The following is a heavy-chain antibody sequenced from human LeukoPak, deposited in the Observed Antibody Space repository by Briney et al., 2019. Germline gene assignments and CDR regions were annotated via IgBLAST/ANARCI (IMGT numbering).Heavy chain of an antibody. Sequence: SETLSLTCTVSGGSISSYYWSWIRQPAGKGLEWIGRIYTSGSTNYNPSLKSRVTMSVDTSKNQFSLKLSSVTAADTAVYYCARVRTPDFWSGLTSDYYYMDVWGKGTTVTVSS. V-gene: IGHV4-4*07. D-gene: IGHD3-3*01. CDR3: ARVRTPDFWSGLTSDYYYMDV. CDR1: GGSISSYY. CDR2: IYTSGST. J-gene: IGHJ6*03.